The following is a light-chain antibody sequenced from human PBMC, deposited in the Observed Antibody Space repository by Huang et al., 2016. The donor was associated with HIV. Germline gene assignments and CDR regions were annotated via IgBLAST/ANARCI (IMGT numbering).Light chain of an antibody. CDR2: NAS. J-gene: IGKJ1*01. CDR3: QQRSDWPPT. CDR1: QSVSVY. Sequence: EIVLAQSPVTLSLSPGERATLACRASQSVSVYLAWYQQKAGQPPRLLIYNASNRATGIPARFSGSGSGTDFTLTISSLEPEDLAVYYCQQRSDWPPTFGRGTKVEIK. V-gene: IGKV3-11*01.